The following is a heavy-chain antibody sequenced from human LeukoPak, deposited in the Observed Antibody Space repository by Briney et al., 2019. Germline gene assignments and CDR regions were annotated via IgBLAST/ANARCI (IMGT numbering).Heavy chain of an antibody. CDR3: ARSGWWMATNFDY. V-gene: IGHV3-7*01. J-gene: IGHJ4*02. CDR2: IKQDGSEK. CDR1: GFTFISYW. D-gene: IGHD5-24*01. Sequence: GGSLRLSCAASGFTFISYWMSWVRPAPGKGLEWVANIKQDGSEKYYADSVKGRFTISRDNAKNSLYLQMNSLRAEDTAVYYCARSGWWMATNFDYWGQGTLVTVSS.